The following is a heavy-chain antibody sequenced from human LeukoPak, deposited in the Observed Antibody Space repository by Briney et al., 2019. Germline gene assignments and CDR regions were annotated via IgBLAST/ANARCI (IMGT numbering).Heavy chain of an antibody. V-gene: IGHV4-4*07. CDR2: IYTSGST. CDR3: ARTGGGYFPNYFDY. Sequence: PSETLSLTCTVSGGSVSDYYWSWIRQSPGKGLEWIGRIYTSGSTNYNPSLKSRVTMSVDTSKNQFSLKLSSVTAADTAVYYCARTGGGYFPNYFDYWGQGTLVTVSS. CDR1: GGSVSDYY. D-gene: IGHD3-22*01. J-gene: IGHJ4*02.